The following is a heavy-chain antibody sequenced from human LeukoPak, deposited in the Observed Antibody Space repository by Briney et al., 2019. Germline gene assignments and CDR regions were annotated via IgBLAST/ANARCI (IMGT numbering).Heavy chain of an antibody. D-gene: IGHD3-10*01. V-gene: IGHV3-43*02. Sequence: PGGSLRLSCAASGFTFDDYAMHWVRQAPGKGLEWVSSISGETNNTYYSDSVKGRFTVSRDNSKNTVFLQMNDLTIEDTAIYYCAKRYSDGGFDPWGQGTLVTVSS. CDR3: AKRYSDGGFDP. CDR2: ISGETNNT. J-gene: IGHJ5*02. CDR1: GFTFDDYA.